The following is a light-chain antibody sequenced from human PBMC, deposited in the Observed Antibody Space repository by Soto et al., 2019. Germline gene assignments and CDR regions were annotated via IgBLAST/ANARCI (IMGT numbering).Light chain of an antibody. Sequence: QSAPTQPASVSGPPGQSSTISCTGTSSDVGGYDFVSWYQQHAGRAPKLLIYEVSRRPSGVSNRFSGSKYGNTASLTISGLQAEDEADYYCSSYRGYYTRVFGTGTKVTVL. CDR3: SSYRGYYTRV. CDR2: EVS. V-gene: IGLV2-14*01. CDR1: SSDVGGYDF. J-gene: IGLJ1*01.